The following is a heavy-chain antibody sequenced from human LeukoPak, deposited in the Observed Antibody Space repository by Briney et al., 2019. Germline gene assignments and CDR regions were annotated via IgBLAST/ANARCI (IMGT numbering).Heavy chain of an antibody. V-gene: IGHV1-46*01. CDR1: GYTFTSYY. Sequence: ASAKVSCKASGYTFTSYYIHRVRHAPGQGLEWMGIINPSSGCTTYAQKFQGRVTITRDTSTSTVYMELSSLRSEDTAVYYCAREARVVPVAILNCWGQGTLVTVSS. J-gene: IGHJ4*02. D-gene: IGHD2-2*02. CDR3: AREARVVPVAILNC. CDR2: INPSSGCT.